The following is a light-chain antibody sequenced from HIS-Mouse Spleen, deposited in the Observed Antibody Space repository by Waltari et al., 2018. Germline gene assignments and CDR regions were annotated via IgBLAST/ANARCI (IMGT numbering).Light chain of an antibody. Sequence: SYELTQPPSVSVSPGQTARITCSGDALQKTYAYWHQQKSGQPPVLVIYEDSKRPSGIPERFSGSSSGTMATLTISGAQVEDEADYYCYSTDSSGNHRVFGGGTKLTVL. V-gene: IGLV3-10*01. CDR1: ALQKTY. CDR2: EDS. J-gene: IGLJ2*01. CDR3: YSTDSSGNHRV.